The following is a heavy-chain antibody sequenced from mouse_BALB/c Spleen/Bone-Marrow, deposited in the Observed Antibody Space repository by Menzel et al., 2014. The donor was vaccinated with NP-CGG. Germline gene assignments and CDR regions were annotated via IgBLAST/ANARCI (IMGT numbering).Heavy chain of an antibody. CDR2: IFPGTVTP. V-gene: IGHV1S132*01. CDR3: DRRGYGYLYY. CDR1: GYTFTSYW. J-gene: IGHJ2*01. D-gene: IGHD2-10*02. Sequence: VHLVESGAELVKPGASVKLSCKTSGYTFTSYWIQWVKQRPGQGLGWIGEIFPGTVTPYYNEKFKGKATLTIDTSSSTASIHLSSLTSKHSAVYFCDRRGYGYLYYWGQGTPLTVSS.